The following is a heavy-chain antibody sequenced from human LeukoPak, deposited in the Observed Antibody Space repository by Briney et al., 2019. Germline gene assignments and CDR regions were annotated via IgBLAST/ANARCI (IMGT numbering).Heavy chain of an antibody. CDR3: ARKGPGIQLWLPALDY. V-gene: IGHV4-59*12. D-gene: IGHD5-18*01. J-gene: IGHJ4*02. Sequence: PSETLSLTCTVSGGSISSYYWSWIRQPPGKGLEWIGYIYYSGSTNYNPSLKSRVTISVDTSKNQFSLKLSSVTAADTAVYYCARKGPGIQLWLPALDYWGQGTLVTVSS. CDR2: IYYSGST. CDR1: GGSISSYY.